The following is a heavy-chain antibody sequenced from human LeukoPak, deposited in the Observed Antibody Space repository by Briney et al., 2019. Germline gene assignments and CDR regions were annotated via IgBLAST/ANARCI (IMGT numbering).Heavy chain of an antibody. Sequence: SETLSLTCTVSGGSISSGGYYWSWIRQHPGKGLEWIGYIYYSGSTYYNPSLKSRVTISVDTSKNQFSLKLSSVAAADTAVYYCARGPIYRNFDYWGQGTLVTVSS. J-gene: IGHJ4*02. CDR1: GGSISSGGYY. CDR3: ARGPIYRNFDY. V-gene: IGHV4-31*03. D-gene: IGHD4-11*01. CDR2: IYYSGST.